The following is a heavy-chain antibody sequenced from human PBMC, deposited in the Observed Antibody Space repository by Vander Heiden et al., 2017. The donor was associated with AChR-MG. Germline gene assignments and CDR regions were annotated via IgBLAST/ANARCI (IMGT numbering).Heavy chain of an antibody. CDR1: GASIRSYF. D-gene: IGHD2-2*01. CDR2: MYHTGST. Sequence: QVQLQESGPGLVKPSDTLSLTCTVSGASIRSYFGGWIRQTPGKGLEWIAYMYHTGSTNYNPSLKRRVTISIDTSKNQFSLRLNSVTAAETAVYYCARYCSTTNCYITYLGWFDPWGQVTLVTVSS. J-gene: IGHJ5*02. CDR3: ARYCSTTNCYITYLGWFDP. V-gene: IGHV4-59*07.